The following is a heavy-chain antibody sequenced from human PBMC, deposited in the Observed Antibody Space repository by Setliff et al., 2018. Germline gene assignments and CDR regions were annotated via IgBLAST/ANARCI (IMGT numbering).Heavy chain of an antibody. J-gene: IGHJ6*03. CDR1: GFTFSIYS. Sequence: HPGGSLRLSCAASGFTFSIYSMNWVRQAPGKGLEWIAYISSGSNSIYHADSVMGRFTISRDNARNSLYLQMNRLGPEDTAVYYCAKSGGDHCCPLYHHYYMDVWGKGTSVTVSS. CDR2: ISSGSNSI. CDR3: AKSGGDHCCPLYHHYYMDV. V-gene: IGHV3-48*01. D-gene: IGHD2-21*02.